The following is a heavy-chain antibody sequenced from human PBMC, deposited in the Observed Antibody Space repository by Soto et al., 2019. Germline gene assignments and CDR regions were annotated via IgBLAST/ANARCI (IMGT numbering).Heavy chain of an antibody. CDR1: GFTFDDYA. Sequence: GGSLRLSCAASGFTFDDYAMHWVRQAPGKGLEWVSGISWNSGSIGYADSVKGRFTISRDNAKNSLYLQMNSLRAEDTALYYCAKDFSYCSGGSCEGGAFDIWGQGTMVTVSS. D-gene: IGHD2-15*01. J-gene: IGHJ3*02. V-gene: IGHV3-9*01. CDR3: AKDFSYCSGGSCEGGAFDI. CDR2: ISWNSGSI.